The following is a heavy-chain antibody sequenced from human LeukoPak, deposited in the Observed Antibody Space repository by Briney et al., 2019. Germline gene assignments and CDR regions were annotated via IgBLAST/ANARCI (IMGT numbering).Heavy chain of an antibody. J-gene: IGHJ3*02. CDR2: IIPILGIA. Sequence: GASVKVSCKASGGTFISYAISWVRQAPGQGLEWMGRIIPILGIANYAQKFQGRVTITADKSTSTAYMELSSLRSEDTAVYYCARGGQQLVLDSAFDIWGQGTMVTVSS. V-gene: IGHV1-69*04. CDR1: GGTFISYA. D-gene: IGHD6-13*01. CDR3: ARGGQQLVLDSAFDI.